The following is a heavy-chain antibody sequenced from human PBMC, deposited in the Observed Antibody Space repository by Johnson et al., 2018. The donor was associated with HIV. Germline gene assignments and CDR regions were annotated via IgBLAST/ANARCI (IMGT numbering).Heavy chain of an antibody. J-gene: IGHJ3*02. CDR1: GFTFSSYA. Sequence: VQLVESGGGLVQPGGSLRLSCAASGFTFSSYAMHWVRQAPGKGLEWVAVISYDGSNKYYADSVKGRFTISRDNSKNTLYLQMNSLRPEDTAPYDCAKNLGESEKEEGASDYYDFGRDIPGRDPRVGVGTVEIWGQGTMVTVSA. CDR2: ISYDGSNK. D-gene: IGHD3-3*01. CDR3: AKNLGESEKEEGASDYYDFGRDIPGRDPRVGVGTVEI. V-gene: IGHV3-30-3*02.